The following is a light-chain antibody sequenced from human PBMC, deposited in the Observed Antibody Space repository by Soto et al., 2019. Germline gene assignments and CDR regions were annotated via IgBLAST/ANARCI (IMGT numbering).Light chain of an antibody. V-gene: IGKV3-11*01. Sequence: EIVLTQSPATLSLSPGERATLSCRASQSVGSYLAWYQQRPGQAPRLLISDASNRAADIPVRFSGSGSGTDFTLTISSLEPEDFAVYYCQQRSSWPPTFGLGTKVDIK. J-gene: IGKJ1*01. CDR2: DAS. CDR1: QSVGSY. CDR3: QQRSSWPPT.